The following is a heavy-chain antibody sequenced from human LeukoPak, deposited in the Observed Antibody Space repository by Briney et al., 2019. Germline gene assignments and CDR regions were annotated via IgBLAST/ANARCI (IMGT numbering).Heavy chain of an antibody. Sequence: ASVKVSCKASGYTFTDYYMHRVRQAPGQGLEWMGWINPNSGGTNYAQKFQGRVTMTRDTSISTAYMELSRLRSDDTAVYYCARESMYYFDYWGQGTLVAVSS. J-gene: IGHJ4*02. CDR3: ARESMYYFDY. CDR2: INPNSGGT. V-gene: IGHV1-2*02. CDR1: GYTFTDYY.